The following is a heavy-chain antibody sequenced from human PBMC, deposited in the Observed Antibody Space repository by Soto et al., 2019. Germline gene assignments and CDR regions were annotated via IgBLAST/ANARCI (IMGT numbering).Heavy chain of an antibody. CDR3: TRSDVAVAGNSDWFDP. J-gene: IGHJ5*02. V-gene: IGHV1-69*01. D-gene: IGHD6-19*01. Sequence: QVQLVQSGAEVRKPGSSVKVSCKASGGIFSSYATSWVRQAPGQGLEWMGGIIPIFGTANYAQKIQGRVMITADESTSTAYMEVSSLRSEDTAVYYCTRSDVAVAGNSDWFDPWGQGTLVTVSS. CDR1: GGIFSSYA. CDR2: IIPIFGTA.